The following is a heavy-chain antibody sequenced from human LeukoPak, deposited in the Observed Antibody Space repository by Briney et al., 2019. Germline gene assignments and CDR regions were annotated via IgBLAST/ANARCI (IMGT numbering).Heavy chain of an antibody. CDR3: ATSYYDTSGYYNFDY. CDR1: GGSFSGYY. D-gene: IGHD3-22*01. Sequence: SETLSLTCAVYGGSFSGYYWSWIRQPPGKGLEWIGEINHSGSTNYNPSLKSRVTISVDTSKKQFSLKLSSVTAADTAVYYCATSYYDTSGYYNFDYWGQGTLVTVSS. J-gene: IGHJ4*02. V-gene: IGHV4-34*01. CDR2: INHSGST.